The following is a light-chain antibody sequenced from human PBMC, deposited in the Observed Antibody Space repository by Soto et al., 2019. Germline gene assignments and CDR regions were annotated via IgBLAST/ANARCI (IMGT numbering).Light chain of an antibody. CDR2: DVS. J-gene: IGLJ1*01. V-gene: IGLV2-8*01. CDR1: SSDVGGYDY. CDR3: SSYVGINSYV. Sequence: QSALTQPPSASGSPGQSVTISCTGTSSDVGGYDYVSWYKQHPGKAPKLMIYDVSKRPSGVPDRFSGSKSGNTAALTVSGLQAEDEADYYCSSYVGINSYVFGTGTKVTVL.